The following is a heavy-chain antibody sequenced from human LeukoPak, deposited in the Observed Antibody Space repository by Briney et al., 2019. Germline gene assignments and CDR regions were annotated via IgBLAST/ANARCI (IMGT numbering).Heavy chain of an antibody. D-gene: IGHD5-18*01. CDR2: ISWNSGSI. CDR3: AKVGYSYGYPFDY. CDR1: GFTFDDYA. J-gene: IGHJ4*02. V-gene: IGHV3-9*01. Sequence: GGSLRLSCAASGFTFDDYAMHWVRQAPGKGLVWVSGISWNSGSIGYADSVKGRFTISRDNAKNSLYLQMNSLRAEDTALYYCAKVGYSYGYPFDYWGQGTLVTVSS.